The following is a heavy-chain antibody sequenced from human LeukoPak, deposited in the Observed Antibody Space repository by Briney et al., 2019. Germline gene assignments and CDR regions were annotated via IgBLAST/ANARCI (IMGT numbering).Heavy chain of an antibody. Sequence: GGSLRLSCAAYGFTFMSYSMNWVRQAPGKGLEWVSYISSSSSTIYYADSVKGRFTISRDNAKNSLYLKMNSLRDEDTAVYYCAQRTGTFDYWDQGTLVTVSS. D-gene: IGHD1-1*01. J-gene: IGHJ4*02. V-gene: IGHV3-48*02. CDR1: GFTFMSYS. CDR3: AQRTGTFDY. CDR2: ISSSSSTI.